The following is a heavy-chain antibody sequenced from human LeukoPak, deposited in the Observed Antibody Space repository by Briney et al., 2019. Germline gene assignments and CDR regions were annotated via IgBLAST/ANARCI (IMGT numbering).Heavy chain of an antibody. CDR1: GFTFSSYG. V-gene: IGHV3-30*18. CDR3: AKDLDIVVVPAAISLDY. J-gene: IGHJ4*02. D-gene: IGHD2-2*03. Sequence: GSLRLSCAASGFTFSSYGMHWVRQAPGKGLEWVAVISYDGSNKYYADSVKGRFTISRDNSKNTLYLQMNSLRAEDTAVYYCAKDLDIVVVPAAISLDYWGQGTLVTVSS. CDR2: ISYDGSNK.